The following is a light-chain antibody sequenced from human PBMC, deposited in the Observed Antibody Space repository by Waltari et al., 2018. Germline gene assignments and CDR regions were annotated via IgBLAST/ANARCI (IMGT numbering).Light chain of an antibody. V-gene: IGKV3-11*01. Sequence: EIVLTQSPATLSLSPGERATLSCRASQGVNEYLAWYQQIPGQAPRLLIYDASNRATGIPARFSGSGSGTDFTLTISSLEPEDFAIYYCHVRSNWPPVTFGGGTKVEIK. CDR1: QGVNEY. CDR3: HVRSNWPPVT. CDR2: DAS. J-gene: IGKJ4*01.